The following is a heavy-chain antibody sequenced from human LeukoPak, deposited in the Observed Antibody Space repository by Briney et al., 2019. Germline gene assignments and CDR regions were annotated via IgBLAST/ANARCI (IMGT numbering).Heavy chain of an antibody. CDR1: AGSFSSYA. J-gene: IGHJ5*02. CDR3: AGREGYGRFDP. D-gene: IGHD5-24*01. CDR2: IIPIFGTA. Sequence: ASVKVSCKGSAGSFSSYAIGWVRRAPGQGLEWMGGIIPIFGTANYAQKFQGRVTITTDESTSTAYMELSSLRSEDTAVYYCAGREGYGRFDPWGQGILVTVSS. V-gene: IGHV1-69*05.